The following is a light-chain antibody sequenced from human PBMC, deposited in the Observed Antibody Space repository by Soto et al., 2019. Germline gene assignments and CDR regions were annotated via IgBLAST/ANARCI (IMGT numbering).Light chain of an antibody. Sequence: EIVMTQSPATLSVSPGDGATLSCRASQSVDSNLAWYQQKPGQTPRLLMYGASTRPTGIPARFSGSGSGTEVTLTIIRLQSEDSAVYYCQQYNDWPLTFGGGTKVEIK. J-gene: IGKJ4*01. V-gene: IGKV3D-15*01. CDR2: GAS. CDR1: QSVDSN. CDR3: QQYNDWPLT.